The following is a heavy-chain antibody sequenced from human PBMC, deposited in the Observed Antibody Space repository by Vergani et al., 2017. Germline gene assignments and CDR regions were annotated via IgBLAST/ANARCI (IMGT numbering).Heavy chain of an antibody. CDR2: IIPIFGTA. CDR1: GGTFSSYA. D-gene: IGHD2-2*01. Sequence: QVQLVQSGAEVKKPGSSVKVSCKASGGTFSSYAISWVRQAPGQGLEWMGGIIPIFGTANYAQKFQGRVTITADEATSTAYMELSSLRSEDTAVYYCARTEPGGSSTSCCEKGLLDYWGQRTLVTAYS. CDR3: ARTEPGGSSTSCCEKGLLDY. J-gene: IGHJ4*02. V-gene: IGHV1-69*01.